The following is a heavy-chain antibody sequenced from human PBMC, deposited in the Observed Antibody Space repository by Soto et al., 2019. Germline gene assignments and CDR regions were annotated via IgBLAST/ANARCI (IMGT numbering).Heavy chain of an antibody. CDR2: ISGSGGST. J-gene: IGHJ6*02. CDR1: GFTFSSYW. D-gene: IGHD1-1*01. Sequence: GGSLRLSCAVSGFTFSSYWMSWVRQAPGKGLEWVSAISGSGGSTYYADSVKGRFTISRDNSKNTLYLQMNSLRAEDTAVYYCAKWGTNYYYYGMDVWGQGTTVTVSS. CDR3: AKWGTNYYYYGMDV. V-gene: IGHV3-23*01.